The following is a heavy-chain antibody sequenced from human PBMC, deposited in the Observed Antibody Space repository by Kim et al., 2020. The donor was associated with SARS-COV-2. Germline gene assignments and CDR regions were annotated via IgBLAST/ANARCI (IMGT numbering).Heavy chain of an antibody. Sequence: GESLKISCKGSGYSFTSYWISWVRQMPGKGLEWMGRIDPSDSYTNYSPSFQGHVTISADKSISTAYLQWSSLKASDTAMYYCARRLGYGVTMVREGHAFDIWGQGTMVTVSS. CDR2: IDPSDSYT. D-gene: IGHD3-10*01. CDR1: GYSFTSYW. J-gene: IGHJ3*02. V-gene: IGHV5-10-1*01. CDR3: ARRLGYGVTMVREGHAFDI.